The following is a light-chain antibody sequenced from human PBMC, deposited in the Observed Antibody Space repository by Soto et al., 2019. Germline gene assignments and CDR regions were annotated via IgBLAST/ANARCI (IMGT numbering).Light chain of an antibody. V-gene: IGKV1-39*01. J-gene: IGKJ3*01. CDR2: AAP. Sequence: DIQMTQSPSSLSASVGDRVTITCRASQSISSYLNWYQQKPGKAPKLLIYAAPSLQSGVPSRFSGSGSGTDFALTISSLQPEDFATYYCQERATFGPGTKVDIK. CDR1: QSISSY. CDR3: QERAT.